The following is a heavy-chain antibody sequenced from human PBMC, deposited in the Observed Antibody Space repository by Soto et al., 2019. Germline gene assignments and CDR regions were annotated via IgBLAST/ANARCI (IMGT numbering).Heavy chain of an antibody. CDR1: GFTFSSYD. D-gene: IGHD3-3*01. Sequence: GGSLRLSCAASGFTFSSYDMHWVRQATGKGLEWVSAIGTAGDTYYPGSVKGRFTISRENAKNSLYLQMNSLRAEDTAVYYCARFLDPQLQYYYVMDSWGQGTTVTGSS. CDR3: ARFLDPQLQYYYVMDS. CDR2: IGTAGDT. J-gene: IGHJ6*02. V-gene: IGHV3-13*01.